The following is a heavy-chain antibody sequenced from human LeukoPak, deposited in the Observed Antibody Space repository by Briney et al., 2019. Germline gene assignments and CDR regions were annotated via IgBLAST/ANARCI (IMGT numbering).Heavy chain of an antibody. V-gene: IGHV4-39*01. J-gene: IGHJ4*02. CDR1: GGSISSYY. CDR2: IYYSGST. Sequence: SKTLSLTCTVSGGSISSYYWSWIRQPPGKGLEWIGSIYYSGSTYYNPSLKSRVTISVDTSKNQFSLKLSSVTAADTAVYYCARRGRHSQFDYWGQGTLVTVSS. D-gene: IGHD2-15*01. CDR3: ARRGRHSQFDY.